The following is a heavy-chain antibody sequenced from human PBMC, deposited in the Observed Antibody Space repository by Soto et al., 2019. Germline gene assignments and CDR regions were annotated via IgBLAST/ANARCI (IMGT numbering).Heavy chain of an antibody. CDR2: IYYSGST. V-gene: IGHV4-59*01. D-gene: IGHD3-22*01. CDR1: GGSTSSYY. Sequence: SETLSLTCTVSGGSTSSYYWSWIRQPPGKGLEWIGYIYYSGSTNYNPSLKSRVTISVDTSKNQFSLKLSSVTAADTAVYYCARAITYYYDSSGYYSPLGDYYGMDVWGQGPTVTVS. J-gene: IGHJ6*02. CDR3: ARAITYYYDSSGYYSPLGDYYGMDV.